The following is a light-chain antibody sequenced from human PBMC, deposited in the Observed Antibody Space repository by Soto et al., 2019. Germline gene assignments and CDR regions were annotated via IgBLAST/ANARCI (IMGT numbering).Light chain of an antibody. J-gene: IGKJ1*01. CDR1: QSVSSSY. CDR2: GAS. Sequence: ESVLTQSPGTLFLSPGERATLSCRASQSVSSSYLAWYQQKPGQAPRLLIYGASSRATGIPDRFSGSGSGTDFTLTISRLEPEDFAVYYCQQYGSSGTFGQGTKVDIK. CDR3: QQYGSSGT. V-gene: IGKV3-20*01.